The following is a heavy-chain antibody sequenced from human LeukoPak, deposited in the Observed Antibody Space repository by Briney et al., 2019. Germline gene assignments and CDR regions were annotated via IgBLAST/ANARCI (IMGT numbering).Heavy chain of an antibody. V-gene: IGHV3-30*18. CDR2: IAYDGSNK. CDR1: GFTFSSYG. Sequence: GGSLRLSCEASGFTFSSYGMHWVRQAPGKGLEWVAVIAYDGSNKYYGDSVKGRFTISRDNSKNTLYLQMNSLRAEDTAVYYCAKEYSGYDCDYWGQGTLVTVSS. D-gene: IGHD5-12*01. CDR3: AKEYSGYDCDY. J-gene: IGHJ4*02.